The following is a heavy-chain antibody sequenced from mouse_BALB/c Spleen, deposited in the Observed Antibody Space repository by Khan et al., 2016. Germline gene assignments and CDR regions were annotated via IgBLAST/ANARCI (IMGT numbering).Heavy chain of an antibody. CDR3: ASEGGVRRGLLLNFDY. Sequence: EVQLQESGPGLVKPSQSLSLTCTVTGYSITSDYAWNWIRQFPGNKLEWMGYISYSGSTSYNPSLKSRISITRDTSKNQFFLQLNSVTTEDTATYYWASEGGVRRGLLLNFDYWGQGTTLAVSS. V-gene: IGHV3-2*02. D-gene: IGHD3-1*01. CDR1: GYSITSDYA. J-gene: IGHJ2*01. CDR2: ISYSGST.